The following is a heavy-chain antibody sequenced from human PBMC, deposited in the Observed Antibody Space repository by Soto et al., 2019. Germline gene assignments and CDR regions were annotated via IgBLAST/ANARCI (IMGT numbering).Heavy chain of an antibody. CDR1: GFTFSSYG. V-gene: IGHV3-30*18. CDR2: ISYDGSNK. J-gene: IGHJ4*02. CDR3: AKNGPGYSSSWTQDY. D-gene: IGHD6-13*01. Sequence: PXGALRLSCSASGFTFSSYGMHWVRQAPGKGLEWVAVISYDGSNKYYADSVKGRFTISRDNSKNTLYLQMNSLRAEDTAVYYCAKNGPGYSSSWTQDYWGQGTLVTVSS.